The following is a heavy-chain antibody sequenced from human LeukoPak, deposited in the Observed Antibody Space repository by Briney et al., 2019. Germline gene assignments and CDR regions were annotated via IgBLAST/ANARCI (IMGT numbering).Heavy chain of an antibody. CDR1: GFTFTSSA. V-gene: IGHV1-58*01. Sequence: VSSVKVSCKASGFTFTSSAGQGVRQARGQRLDWIGWIVVGSGNTNYAQKFQERVTIPRDMSTSTASMELSSLRSEDTAVYYCAAVNSSPASGLAPWGQGTLVTVSS. J-gene: IGHJ5*02. D-gene: IGHD3-22*01. CDR2: IVVGSGNT. CDR3: AAVNSSPASGLAP.